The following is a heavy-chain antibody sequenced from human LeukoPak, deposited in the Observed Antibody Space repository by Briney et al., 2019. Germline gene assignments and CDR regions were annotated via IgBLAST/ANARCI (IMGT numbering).Heavy chain of an antibody. D-gene: IGHD3/OR15-3a*01. CDR2: MSEIGTNQ. CDR1: GFTFRTYE. CDR3: ARDRSKGTAYDDALDL. J-gene: IGHJ3*01. Sequence: GGSLRLSCAASGFTFRTYELNWVRQARGRGGVGGSYMSEIGTNQHYADSVKGRFIISRDNATNTLYLPMNSLTAEDTAVYSCARDRSKGTAYDDALDLWGQGTMVIVSS. V-gene: IGHV3-48*03.